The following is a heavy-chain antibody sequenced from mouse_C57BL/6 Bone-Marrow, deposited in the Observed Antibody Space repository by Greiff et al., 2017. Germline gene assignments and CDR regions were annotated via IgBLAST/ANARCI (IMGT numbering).Heavy chain of an antibody. Sequence: EVMLVESGGDLVKPGGSLKLSCAASGFTFSSYGMSWVRHTPDKRLEWVATISSGGSYTYYPDSVKGRFTISRDNAKNTLYLQLSSLKSEDAAMYYCGRHNVGDAMDYWGQGTSVTVSS. CDR3: GRHNVGDAMDY. CDR2: ISSGGSYT. J-gene: IGHJ4*01. CDR1: GFTFSSYG. V-gene: IGHV5-6*01.